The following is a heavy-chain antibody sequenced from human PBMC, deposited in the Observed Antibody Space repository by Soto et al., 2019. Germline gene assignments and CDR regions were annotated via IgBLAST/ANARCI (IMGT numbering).Heavy chain of an antibody. CDR1: GFTFSGSA. CDR2: IRSKANSYAT. CDR3: TSSEYYYDSSGYYHHVEY. J-gene: IGHJ4*02. V-gene: IGHV3-73*01. D-gene: IGHD3-22*01. Sequence: GGSLRLSCAASGFTFSGSAMHWVRQASGKGLEWVGRIRSKANSYATAYAASVKGRFTISRDDSKNTAYLQMNSLKTEDTAVYNCTSSEYYYDSSGYYHHVEYWGQGTLVTVSS.